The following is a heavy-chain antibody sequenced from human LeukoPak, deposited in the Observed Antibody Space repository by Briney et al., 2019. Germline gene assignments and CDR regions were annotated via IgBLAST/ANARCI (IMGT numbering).Heavy chain of an antibody. J-gene: IGHJ4*02. D-gene: IGHD2-21*01. CDR1: GFTFSNFG. Sequence: GGSLRLSCAASGFTFSNFGMSWVRQAPGKGLEWVSAISGSGDSTYYADSVKGRFTISRDNSKNTLYLQMNRLRPEDAAVYYCAKAPVTTCRGAYCYPFDYWGQGTLVTVSS. CDR2: ISGSGDST. CDR3: AKAPVTTCRGAYCYPFDY. V-gene: IGHV3-23*01.